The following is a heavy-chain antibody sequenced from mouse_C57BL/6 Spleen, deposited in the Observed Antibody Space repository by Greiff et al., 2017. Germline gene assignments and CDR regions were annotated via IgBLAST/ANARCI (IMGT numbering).Heavy chain of an antibody. D-gene: IGHD1-1*01. V-gene: IGHV1-4*01. J-gene: IGHJ2*01. CDR1: GYTFTSYT. CDR2: IYPSSGYT. CDR3: ARITTVVAPFDY. Sequence: QVQLQQSGAELVRPGASVKMSCKASGYTFTSYTMHWVNQRPGQGLEWIGYIYPSSGYTKYNQKFKGKATLTADKSSSTAYMQLSSLTSEDSAVYYCARITTVVAPFDYWGQGTTLTVSS.